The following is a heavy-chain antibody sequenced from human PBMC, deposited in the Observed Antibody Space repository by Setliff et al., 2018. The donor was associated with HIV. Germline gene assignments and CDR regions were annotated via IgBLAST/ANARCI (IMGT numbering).Heavy chain of an antibody. J-gene: IGHJ4*02. D-gene: IGHD3-22*01. CDR3: ARDPGRDYYDTSGDFDY. V-gene: IGHV4-4*07. CDR1: NVSINSYY. CDR2: ISSSGST. Sequence: SETLSLTCTVSNVSINSYYWSWIRQPAGRALEWIGRISSSGSTNYNPSLKSRVKMSIDTSKNQFSLKLSSVTAADTAVYFCARDPGRDYYDTSGDFDYWGLGTLVTVSS.